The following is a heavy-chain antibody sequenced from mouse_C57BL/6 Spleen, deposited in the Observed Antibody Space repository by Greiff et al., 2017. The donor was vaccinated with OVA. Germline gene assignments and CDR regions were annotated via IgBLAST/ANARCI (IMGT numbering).Heavy chain of an antibody. V-gene: IGHV1-75*01. CDR1: GYTFTDYY. D-gene: IGHD1-1*01. Sequence: SGPELVKPGASVKISCKASGYTFTDYYINWVKQRPGQGLEWIGWIFPGSGSTYYNEKFKGKATLTVDKSSSTAYMLLSSLTSEDSAVYFCARDFYYGSSYGGFAYWGQGTLVTVSA. J-gene: IGHJ3*01. CDR2: IFPGSGST. CDR3: ARDFYYGSSYGGFAY.